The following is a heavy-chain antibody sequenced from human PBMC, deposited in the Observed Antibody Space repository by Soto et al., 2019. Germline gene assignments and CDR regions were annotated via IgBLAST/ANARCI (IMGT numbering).Heavy chain of an antibody. V-gene: IGHV1-69*02. Sequence: QVQLVQSGAEVKKPGSSVKVSCKASGGTFSSYTISWVRQAPGQGLEWMGRIIPILGIANYAQKFQGRVTITREKSPGKAQREGRSLGIEGTAGDYLGGGGGGSGYETDAFDIWGQGTMVTVSS. J-gene: IGHJ3*02. D-gene: IGHD5-12*01. CDR3: GGGGGGSGYETDAFDI. CDR1: GGTFSSYT. CDR2: IIPILGIA.